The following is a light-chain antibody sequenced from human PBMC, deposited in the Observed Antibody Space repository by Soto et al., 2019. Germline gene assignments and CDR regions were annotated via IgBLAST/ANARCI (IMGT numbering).Light chain of an antibody. CDR1: QDISVY. Sequence: DIRMTQSPSSLSASVGDRVTITCRASQDISVYLSWYQQKPGKVPKLLIYSASTLQSGVPSRFSGSGSGTDFTLTISSLQPEDVATYYCKKFNTAPLTFGQGTRLEIK. CDR2: SAS. V-gene: IGKV1-27*01. CDR3: KKFNTAPLT. J-gene: IGKJ5*01.